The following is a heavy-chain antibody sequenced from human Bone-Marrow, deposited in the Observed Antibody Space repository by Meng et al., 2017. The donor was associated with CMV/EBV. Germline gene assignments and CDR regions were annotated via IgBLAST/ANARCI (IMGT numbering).Heavy chain of an antibody. CDR2: ISGSGGST. J-gene: IGHJ3*02. Sequence: GESLKISCAASGFTFSSYAMSWVRQAPGKGLEWVSAISGSGGSTYYADSVKGRFTISRDNSKNTLYLQMNSLRAEDTAVYYCARDRKVPAAPYAFDIWGQGTRVTV. CDR1: GFTFSSYA. CDR3: ARDRKVPAAPYAFDI. D-gene: IGHD2-2*01. V-gene: IGHV3-23*01.